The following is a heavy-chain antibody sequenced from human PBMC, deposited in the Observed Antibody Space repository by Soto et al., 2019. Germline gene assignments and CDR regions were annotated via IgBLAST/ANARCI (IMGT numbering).Heavy chain of an antibody. CDR2: IYYSGST. V-gene: IGHV4-59*01. J-gene: IGHJ6*02. CDR1: GGSISSYY. CDR3: ARVHSGYCSGGSCPWSYYYYGMDV. Sequence: ETLSLTCTVSGGSISSYYWSWIRQPPGKGLEWIGYIYYSGSTNYNPSLKSRVTISVDTSKNQFSLKLSSVTAADTAVYYCARVHSGYCSGGSCPWSYYYYGMDVWGQGTTVTVSS. D-gene: IGHD2-15*01.